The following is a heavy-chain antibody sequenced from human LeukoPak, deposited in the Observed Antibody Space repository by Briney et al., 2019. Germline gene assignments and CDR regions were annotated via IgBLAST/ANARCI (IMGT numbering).Heavy chain of an antibody. CDR2: IYISGST. D-gene: IGHD4-17*01. CDR3: ARGVNYGVYEVFDL. J-gene: IGHJ4*02. Sequence: SQTLSLTCSVSGASISSGNYYWSWLRQHPGKGLDWFGYIYISGSTYSNPSLESRVTISMDTSKHQFSLNLSSMTAADTAVYYCARGVNYGVYEVFDLWGQGTLVTVSS. CDR1: GASISSGNYY. V-gene: IGHV4-31*03.